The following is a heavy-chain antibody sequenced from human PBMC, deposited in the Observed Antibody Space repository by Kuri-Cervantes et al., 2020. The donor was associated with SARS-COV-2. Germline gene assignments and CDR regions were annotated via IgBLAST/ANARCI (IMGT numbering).Heavy chain of an antibody. CDR1: GYTFSSHA. D-gene: IGHD3-10*01. J-gene: IGHJ6*02. V-gene: IGHV1-18*04. CDR3: ARASVRGIIITYHSYGMDV. CDR2: ISPYNGDT. Sequence: ASVKVSCKASGYTFSSHAISWVRQAPGQGLEWIGWISPYNGDTQYAQKFQGRVIMTTDTSTTTVFMDLWDLTFDDTAVYYCARASVRGIIITYHSYGMDVWGQGTTVTVSS.